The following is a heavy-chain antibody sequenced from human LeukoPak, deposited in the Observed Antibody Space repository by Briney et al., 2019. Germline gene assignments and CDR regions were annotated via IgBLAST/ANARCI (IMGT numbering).Heavy chain of an antibody. CDR2: ISWNSGSI. Sequence: GGSLRLSCAASGFTFSSYWMSWVRQAPGKGLEWVSGISWNSGSIGYADSVKGRFTISRDNAKNSLYLQMNSLRAEDTALYYCAKDTKDYYFYAFDIWGQGTMVTVSS. CDR1: GFTFSSYW. CDR3: AKDTKDYYFYAFDI. J-gene: IGHJ3*02. D-gene: IGHD2-21*02. V-gene: IGHV3-9*01.